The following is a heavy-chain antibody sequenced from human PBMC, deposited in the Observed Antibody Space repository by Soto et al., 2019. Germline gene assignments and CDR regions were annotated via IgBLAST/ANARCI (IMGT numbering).Heavy chain of an antibody. CDR1: GFIFRDYS. J-gene: IGHJ5*02. D-gene: IGHD3-10*01. Sequence: GGSLRLSCAGSGFIFRDYSMHWARQAPGKGLEWVGRIRSRRNAYAAAYAESLKGRVIISRDDSKNTTYLQMSRLRTDDTARYFCATTPSLFRGADIDIWGQGTLVTVSS. CDR2: IRSRRNAYAA. CDR3: ATTPSLFRGADIDI. V-gene: IGHV3-73*01.